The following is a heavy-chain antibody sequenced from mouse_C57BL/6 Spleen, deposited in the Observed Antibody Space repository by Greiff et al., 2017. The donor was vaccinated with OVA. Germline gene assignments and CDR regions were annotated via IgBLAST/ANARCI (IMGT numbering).Heavy chain of an antibody. CDR3: TTFRQLFAY. CDR2: IDPDDGDT. CDR1: GFNINDYY. J-gene: IGHJ3*01. D-gene: IGHD3-2*01. Sequence: VQLQQSGAELVRPGASVKLSCTASGFNINDYYMHWVKQRPEQGLEWIGRIDPDDGDTEYAPKFQGKATMTADTSSHTAYLQLSSLRSEDTAVDYCTTFRQLFAYWGQGTLVTVSA. V-gene: IGHV14-1*01.